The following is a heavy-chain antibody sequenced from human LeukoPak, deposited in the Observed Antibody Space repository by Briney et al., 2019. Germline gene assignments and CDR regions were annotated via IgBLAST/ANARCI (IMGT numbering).Heavy chain of an antibody. CDR2: IYTSGST. J-gene: IGHJ6*02. CDR1: GGSISSYY. CDR3: ARDSWNDFWSGPGYGMDV. V-gene: IGHV4-4*07. D-gene: IGHD3-3*01. Sequence: PSETLSLTCTVSGGSISSYYWSWIRQPAGKGLEWIGRIYTSGSTNYNPSLKSRVTMSVDTSKNQFSLKLSSVTAADTTVYYCARDSWNDFWSGPGYGMDVWGQGTTVTVSS.